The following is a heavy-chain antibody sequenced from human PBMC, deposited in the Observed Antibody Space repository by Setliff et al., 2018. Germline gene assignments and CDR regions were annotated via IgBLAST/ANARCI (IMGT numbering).Heavy chain of an antibody. Sequence: LSLTCTVSDDSFTSSRYYWGWIRQAPGSGLEWIGSISYSGTPYYNASVESRVTISMDTSKNHFSLKLSSVTAADTAVYYCVRQPRTYVAAGPPFEYWGQGTLVTVSS. V-gene: IGHV4-39*01. J-gene: IGHJ4*02. D-gene: IGHD6-19*01. CDR3: VRQPRTYVAAGPPFEY. CDR2: ISYSGTP. CDR1: DDSFTSSRYY.